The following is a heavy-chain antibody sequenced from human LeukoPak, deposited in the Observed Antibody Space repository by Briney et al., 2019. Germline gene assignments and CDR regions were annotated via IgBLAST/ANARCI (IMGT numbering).Heavy chain of an antibody. D-gene: IGHD3-3*01. CDR1: GFTFSSYA. CDR2: ISGSGGST. J-gene: IGHJ5*02. CDR3: AKLTTHPIFGVVIIPRSGWFDP. V-gene: IGHV3-23*01. Sequence: GGSLRLSCAASGFTFSSYAMSWVRQAPGKGLEWVSAISGSGGSTYYADSVKGRFTISRDNSKNTLYLQMNSLRAEDTAVYYCAKLTTHPIFGVVIIPRSGWFDPWGQGTLVTVSS.